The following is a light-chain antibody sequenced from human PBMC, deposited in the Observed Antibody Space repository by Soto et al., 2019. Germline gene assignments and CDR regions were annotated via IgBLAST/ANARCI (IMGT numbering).Light chain of an antibody. CDR1: QSVFYSSNNKNY. CDR3: QQYYGIPYT. CDR2: WAS. V-gene: IGKV4-1*01. Sequence: DIVMTQSPDSLAVSLGERATINCKSSQSVFYSSNNKNYLAWYQQKPGQPPNLLIYWASTRESGVPDRFSGSESGTDFTLTISSLQAEDVAVYYCQQYYGIPYTFGQGTKLEIK. J-gene: IGKJ2*01.